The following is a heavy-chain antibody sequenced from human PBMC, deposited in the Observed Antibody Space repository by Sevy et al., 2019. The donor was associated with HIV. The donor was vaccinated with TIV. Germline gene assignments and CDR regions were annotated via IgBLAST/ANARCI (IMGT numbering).Heavy chain of an antibody. CDR1: GYTFTNHG. V-gene: IGHV1-18*01. J-gene: IGHJ4*02. CDR3: AREGTLVTMII. D-gene: IGHD3-22*01. Sequence: ASVKVSCKASGYTFTNHGISWVRQAPGQGLEWMGWINPHNGNTKYAQKLQGRVTMTTDTSTNIAYMEVRSLRSDDTAVYYCAREGTLVTMIIWGQGTLVTVSS. CDR2: INPHNGNT.